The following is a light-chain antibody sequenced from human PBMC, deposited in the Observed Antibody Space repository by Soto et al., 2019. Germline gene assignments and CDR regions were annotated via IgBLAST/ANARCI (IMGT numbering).Light chain of an antibody. Sequence: EIVMTQSPATLSVSPGERATLSCRSSQRISSNLAWYQQKPGQAPRLRIYAASTRATGIPARFSGSGSGTEFTLTIRTMQSDDFAVYSCQQYNNWPQIPFGQGPRLENK. CDR3: QQYNNWPQIP. CDR2: AAS. J-gene: IGKJ5*01. V-gene: IGKV3-15*01. CDR1: QRISSN.